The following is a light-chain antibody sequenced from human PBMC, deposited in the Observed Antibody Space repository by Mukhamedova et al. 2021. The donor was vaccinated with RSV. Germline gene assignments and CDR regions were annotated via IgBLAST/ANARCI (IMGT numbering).Light chain of an antibody. Sequence: GRATLSCRASQSVSSSLAWHQQKPGQAPRPLVYGASTRATGILARFSGSGSGTEFTLTISSMQSEDFAVYYCQQHNNWPYTFGQGT. CDR1: QSVSSS. CDR3: QQHNNWPYT. V-gene: IGKV3-15*01. CDR2: GAS. J-gene: IGKJ2*01.